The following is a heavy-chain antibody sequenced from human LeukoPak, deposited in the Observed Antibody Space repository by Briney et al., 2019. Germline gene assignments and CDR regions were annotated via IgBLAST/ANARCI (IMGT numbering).Heavy chain of an antibody. V-gene: IGHV3-30*02. CDR2: IRYDGNNK. J-gene: IGHJ5*02. CDR3: AKGNDYGANTRLPKYNWFDP. CDR1: GSTFISCA. Sequence: TGGSLRLSCAASGSTFISCAMHWVRQAPGRGLEWVAFIRYDGNNKNYADSVKGRFTISRDNSKDTLYLQMNSLRAEDTARFYSAKGNDYGANTRLPKYNWFDPWGQGTLVTVSS. D-gene: IGHD4-17*01.